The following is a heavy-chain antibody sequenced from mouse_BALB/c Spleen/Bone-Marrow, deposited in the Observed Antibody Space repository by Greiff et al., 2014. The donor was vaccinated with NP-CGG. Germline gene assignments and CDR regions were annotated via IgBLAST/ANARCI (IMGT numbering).Heavy chain of an antibody. CDR1: GYTFTNYW. J-gene: IGHJ3*01. CDR2: IYPGDNYT. D-gene: IGHD2-4*01. V-gene: IGHV1-63*02. CDR3: TRGGYDYTWFAY. Sequence: QVQLKQSGAELVRPGTSVKMSCKAAGYTFTNYWIGWVKQRPGHGLEWIGDIYPGDNYTNYNEKFKGKATLTADTSSSTAYMQLNSLTSEDSAIYYCTRGGYDYTWFAYWGQGTLVTVSA.